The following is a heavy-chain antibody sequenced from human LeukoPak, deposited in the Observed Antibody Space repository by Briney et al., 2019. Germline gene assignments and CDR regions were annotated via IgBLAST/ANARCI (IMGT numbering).Heavy chain of an antibody. J-gene: IGHJ6*04. CDR1: GFTFSSYS. CDR3: AREGILLGPMDV. CDR2: ISSSSSYI. D-gene: IGHD2-15*01. V-gene: IGHV3-21*01. Sequence: GGSLRLSCAASGFTFSSYSMNWVRQAPGKGLEWVSSISSSSSYIYYADSVKGRFTISRDSAKNSLYLQMNRLRAEDTAVYYCAREGILLGPMDVWGKGTTVTVSS.